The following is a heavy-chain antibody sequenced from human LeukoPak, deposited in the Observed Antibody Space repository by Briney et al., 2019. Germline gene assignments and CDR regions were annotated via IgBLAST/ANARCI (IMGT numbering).Heavy chain of an antibody. CDR3: ARSQGVYDSSGYYYYYGMDV. Sequence: GGSLRLSCAASGFTVSSNYMSWVRQAPGKGLEWVSVIYSGGSTYYADSVKGRFTISRDNSKNTLYLQMNSLRAEDTAVYYCARSQGVYDSSGYYYYYGMDVWGQGTTVTVSS. V-gene: IGHV3-66*01. J-gene: IGHJ6*02. D-gene: IGHD3-22*01. CDR2: IYSGGST. CDR1: GFTVSSNY.